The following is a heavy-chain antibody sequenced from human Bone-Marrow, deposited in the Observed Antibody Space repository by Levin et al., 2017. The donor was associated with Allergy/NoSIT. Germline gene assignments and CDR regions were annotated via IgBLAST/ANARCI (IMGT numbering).Heavy chain of an antibody. V-gene: IGHV4-31*01. CDR3: AREGTPQSWDY. CDR1: GGSISSGVYF. Sequence: SQTLSLTCTVSGGSISSGVYFWSWIRQLPGKGLEWIGYVSHSGITFYNHALKSLVTISGDTSKNLFSLNLSSVTAADTAVYYCAREGTPQSWDYWGQGTLVSVSS. D-gene: IGHD1-14*01. CDR2: VSHSGIT. J-gene: IGHJ4*02.